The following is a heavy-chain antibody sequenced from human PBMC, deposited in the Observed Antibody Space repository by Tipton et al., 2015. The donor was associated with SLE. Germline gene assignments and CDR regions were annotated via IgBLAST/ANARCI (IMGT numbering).Heavy chain of an antibody. CDR2: VYHRGST. D-gene: IGHD5-24*01. CDR3: ARVMGPGQAFDI. CDR1: GDSISGSSYY. Sequence: LRLSCTVSGDSISGSSYYWGWIRQPPGKGLEWIGSVYHRGSTYYNPSLESRVTISVDTSKNQFSLKLRSVTAADTAVYYCARVMGPGQAFDIWGQGTKVTVSS. J-gene: IGHJ3*02. V-gene: IGHV4-39*07.